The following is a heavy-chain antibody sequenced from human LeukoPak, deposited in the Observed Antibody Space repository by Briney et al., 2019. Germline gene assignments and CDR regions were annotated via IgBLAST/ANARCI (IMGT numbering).Heavy chain of an antibody. Sequence: GGSLRLCCAASGFTLSDYYMSWIRQAPGKGLEWVSYVSSSSTYTNYADSVKGRFTISRDNAKSSLYLQMNSLRAEDTAVYYCARSRGVTDFDYWGQGTLVTVSS. D-gene: IGHD3-10*01. CDR2: VSSSSTYT. CDR3: ARSRGVTDFDY. CDR1: GFTLSDYY. V-gene: IGHV3-11*06. J-gene: IGHJ4*02.